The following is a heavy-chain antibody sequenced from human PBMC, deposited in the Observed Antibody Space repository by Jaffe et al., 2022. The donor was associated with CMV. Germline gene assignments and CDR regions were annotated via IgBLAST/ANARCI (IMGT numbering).Heavy chain of an antibody. CDR1: GYTFTSYG. D-gene: IGHD3-22*01. J-gene: IGHJ3*02. CDR3: ARALEYYYDSSAPVVRDAFDI. V-gene: IGHV1-18*04. CDR2: ISAYNGNT. Sequence: QVQLVQSGAEVKKPGASVKVSCKASGYTFTSYGISWVRQAPGQGLEWMGWISAYNGNTNYAQKLQGRVTMTTDTSTSTAYMELRSLRSDDTAVYYCARALEYYYDSSAPVVRDAFDIWGQGTMVTVSS.